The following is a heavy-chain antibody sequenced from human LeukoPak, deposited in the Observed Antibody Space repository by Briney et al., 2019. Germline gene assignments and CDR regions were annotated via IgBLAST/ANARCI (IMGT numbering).Heavy chain of an antibody. J-gene: IGHJ4*02. Sequence: SKTLSLTCTVSGGSISSYYWSWIRQPPGKGLEWIGYIYYSGSTNYNPSLKSRVTISVDTSKNQFSLKLSSVTAADTAVYYCARRGPKRYYYDSSGYYFYWGQGTLVTVSS. V-gene: IGHV4-59*12. CDR2: IYYSGST. D-gene: IGHD3-22*01. CDR3: ARRGPKRYYYDSSGYYFY. CDR1: GGSISSYY.